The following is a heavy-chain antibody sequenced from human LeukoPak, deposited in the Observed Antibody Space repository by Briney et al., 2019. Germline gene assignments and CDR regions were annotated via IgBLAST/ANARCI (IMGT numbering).Heavy chain of an antibody. CDR2: IFSYDEK. Sequence: ESGPTLVNPTETLTLTCTVSGFSLSNAAMGVSYIRQPPGQALEWLAHIFSYDEKSYSTSLKRRLTISKDTSRSQVVLTMTNMDPVDTATYYCARILGGYTSSWPRSGPIDYWGQGTLVTVSS. CDR3: ARILGGYTSSWPRSGPIDY. V-gene: IGHV2-26*01. D-gene: IGHD6-13*01. J-gene: IGHJ4*02. CDR1: GFSLSNAAMG.